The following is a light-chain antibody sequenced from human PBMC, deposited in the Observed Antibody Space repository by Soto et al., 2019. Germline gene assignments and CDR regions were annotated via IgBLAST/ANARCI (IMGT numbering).Light chain of an antibody. J-gene: IGKJ1*01. CDR1: QTISSDY. CDR2: GAA. Sequence: DIVLTQSPATLSSSPGERATLSCRASQTISSDYLAWYQQKPGQAPRLLIFGAATRAADIPDRFSGSGSGTDFTLTISRLEPEDFAVYYCQRYGSSPTFGQGTKVDIK. CDR3: QRYGSSPT. V-gene: IGKV3-20*01.